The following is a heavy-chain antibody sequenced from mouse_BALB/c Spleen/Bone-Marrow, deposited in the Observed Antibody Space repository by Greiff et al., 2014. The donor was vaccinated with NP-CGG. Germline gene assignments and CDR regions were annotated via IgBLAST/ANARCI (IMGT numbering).Heavy chain of an antibody. D-gene: IGHD1-1*01. V-gene: IGHV1-80*01. J-gene: IGHJ2*01. Sequence: QVQLKESGAELVRPGSSVEISCQASGYAFSSYWVNWVKQRPGQGLEWIGQIYPGDGDTNYNGKFKGKATLTADKSSSTAYMQLGSLTSEDSAVYFCARDYYGSRYYFDYWGQGTTLTVSS. CDR2: IYPGDGDT. CDR3: ARDYYGSRYYFDY. CDR1: GYAFSSYW.